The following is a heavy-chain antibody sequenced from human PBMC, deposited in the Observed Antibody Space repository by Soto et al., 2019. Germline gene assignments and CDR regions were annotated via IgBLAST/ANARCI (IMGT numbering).Heavy chain of an antibody. V-gene: IGHV4-59*08. CDR1: GGSISSYY. Sequence: SETLSLTCIVSGGSISSYYWSWIRQPPGKGLEWIGYIHYSGSTNYNPSLKSRVTISVDTSKNQFSLKLSSVTAADTAVYYCARQIVDIVATISPNYFDYWGQGTLVTVS. J-gene: IGHJ4*02. D-gene: IGHD5-12*01. CDR3: ARQIVDIVATISPNYFDY. CDR2: IHYSGST.